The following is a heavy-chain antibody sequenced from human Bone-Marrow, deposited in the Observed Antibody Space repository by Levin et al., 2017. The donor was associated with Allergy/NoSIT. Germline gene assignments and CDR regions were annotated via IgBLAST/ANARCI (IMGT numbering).Heavy chain of an antibody. Sequence: GGSLRLSCAASGFTFINFAMSWVRQAPGKGLEWVSAISGSGGSTYYADSVKGRFTFSRDNSKNTLYLQMNGLRAEDTAVYYCARGASSDWLYVFDIWGQGTMVTISS. J-gene: IGHJ3*02. V-gene: IGHV3-23*01. CDR2: ISGSGGST. CDR3: ARGASSDWLYVFDI. CDR1: GFTFINFA. D-gene: IGHD3-9*01.